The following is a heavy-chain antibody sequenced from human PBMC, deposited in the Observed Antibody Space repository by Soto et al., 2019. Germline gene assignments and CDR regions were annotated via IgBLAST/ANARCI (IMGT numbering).Heavy chain of an antibody. CDR2: IYYSGST. Sequence: QVQLQESGPGLVKPSQTLSLTCTVSGGSISSGDYYWSWIRQPPGKGLEWIGYIYYSGSTYYNPSPKSRVXXXVXASKNQFSLELSSVTAADTAVYYCARERPDGARLDPWGQGTLVTASS. J-gene: IGHJ5*02. D-gene: IGHD6-6*01. CDR1: GGSISSGDYY. V-gene: IGHV4-30-4*01. CDR3: ARERPDGARLDP.